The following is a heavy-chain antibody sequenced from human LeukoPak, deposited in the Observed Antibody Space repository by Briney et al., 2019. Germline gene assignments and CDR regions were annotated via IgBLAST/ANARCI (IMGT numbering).Heavy chain of an antibody. V-gene: IGHV4-34*01. CDR1: GGSFSGYY. D-gene: IGHD6-6*01. J-gene: IGHJ4*02. CDR2: INHRGST. CDR3: ARGLRQLVRSWHY. Sequence: PSETLSLTCAVYGGSFSGYYWSWIRQPPGKRLEWIGEINHRGSTNYNPSLKSRVTISVDTSKNQFSLKLSSVTAADTAVYYCARGLRQLVRSWHYWGQGTLVTVSS.